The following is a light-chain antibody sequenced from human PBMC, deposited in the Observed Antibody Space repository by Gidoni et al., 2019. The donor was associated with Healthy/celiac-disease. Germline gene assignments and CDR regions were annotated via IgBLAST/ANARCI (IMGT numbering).Light chain of an antibody. V-gene: IGKV3-11*01. CDR1: QSVSSY. CDR2: DAS. J-gene: IGKJ4*01. CDR3: QQRSGA. Sequence: EIVLTQSPATLSLSPGERATLSCRASQSVSSYLAWYQQKPGQAPRLLIYDASNRATGIPARFSGSGSGTDFTLTISSLEPEDFAVYYCQQRSGAFGGGTKVEIE.